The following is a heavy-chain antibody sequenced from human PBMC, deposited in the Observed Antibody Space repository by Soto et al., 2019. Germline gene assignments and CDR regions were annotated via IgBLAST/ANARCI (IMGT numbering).Heavy chain of an antibody. V-gene: IGHV3-23*01. J-gene: IGHJ4*02. CDR3: AKSSSSSTFDY. CDR1: GFTFSSYA. D-gene: IGHD6-6*01. Sequence: EVQLLESGGGLVQPGESLRLSCAASGFTFSSYAMSWVRQAPGKGLEWVSVISGSDDSTYYADSVKGRFTISRDNSKNTLYLQMNSLRAEDTAEYYCAKSSSSSTFDYWGQGTLVTVSS. CDR2: ISGSDDST.